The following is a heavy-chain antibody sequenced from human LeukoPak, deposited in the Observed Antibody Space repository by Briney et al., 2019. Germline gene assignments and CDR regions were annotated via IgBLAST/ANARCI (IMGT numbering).Heavy chain of an antibody. CDR1: GFTFGSYA. CDR3: ALNGREVPSGAFDI. CDR2: ISYDGSNE. V-gene: IGHV3-30-3*01. J-gene: IGHJ3*02. Sequence: GGSLRLPCAASGFTFGSYAMHWVRQAPGKGLEWVAVISYDGSNEYYADSVKGRFTISRDNSKNTLYLQMNSLRAEDTAVYYCALNGREVPSGAFDIWGQGTMVTVSS. D-gene: IGHD3-16*02.